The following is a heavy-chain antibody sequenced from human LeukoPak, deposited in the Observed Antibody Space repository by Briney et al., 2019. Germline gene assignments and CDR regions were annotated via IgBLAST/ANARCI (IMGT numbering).Heavy chain of an antibody. CDR3: ASFYFDWLFGNYFDY. CDR1: GYSISSGYY. J-gene: IGHJ4*02. D-gene: IGHD3-9*01. Sequence: SETLSLTCTVSGYSISSGYYWGWIRQPPGKGLEWIGSIYHSGSTYYNPSLKSRVTISVDTSKNQFSLKLSSVTAADTAVYYCASFYFDWLFGNYFDYWGQGTLVTVSS. CDR2: IYHSGST. V-gene: IGHV4-38-2*02.